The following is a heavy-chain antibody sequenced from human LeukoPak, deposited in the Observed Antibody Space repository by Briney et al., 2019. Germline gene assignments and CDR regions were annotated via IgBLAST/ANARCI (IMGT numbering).Heavy chain of an antibody. CDR3: ARDLLYGDYGEEAFDI. CDR2: MNPNSGNT. CDR1: GYTFTSYD. J-gene: IGHJ3*02. V-gene: IGHV1-8*03. D-gene: IGHD4-17*01. Sequence: GASVKVSCKASGYTFTSYDINWVRQATGQGLEWMGWMNPNSGNTGYAQKFQGRVTITRNTSISTAYMELSSLRSEDTAVYYCARDLLYGDYGEEAFDIWGQGTMVTVSS.